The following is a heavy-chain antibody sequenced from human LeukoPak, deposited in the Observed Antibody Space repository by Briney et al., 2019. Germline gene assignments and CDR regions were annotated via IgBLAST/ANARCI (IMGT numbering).Heavy chain of an antibody. D-gene: IGHD5-24*01. CDR2: IIPIFGTA. CDR1: GGTFSSYA. J-gene: IGHJ6*02. Sequence: SVKVSCKASGGTFSSYAISWVRQAPGQGLEWMGGIIPIFGTANYAQKFQGRVTITADESTSTAYMELSSLRSKDTAVYYCARAAGATWGYYYGMDVWGQGTTVTVSS. V-gene: IGHV1-69*13. CDR3: ARAAGATWGYYYGMDV.